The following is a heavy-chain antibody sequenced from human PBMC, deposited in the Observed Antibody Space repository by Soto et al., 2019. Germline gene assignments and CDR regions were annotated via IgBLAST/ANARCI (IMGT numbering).Heavy chain of an antibody. CDR3: ARGSGYNYYYYYGMDV. CDR2: IYPGDSDT. D-gene: IGHD3-10*01. CDR1: GYSFTSYW. J-gene: IGHJ6*02. Sequence: PGESLKISCKGSGYSFTSYWIGWVRQMPGKGLEWMGIIYPGDSDTRYSPSFQGQVTISADKSIGTAYLQWSSLKASDTAMYYCARGSGYNYYYYYGMDVWGQGTTVTVSS. V-gene: IGHV5-51*01.